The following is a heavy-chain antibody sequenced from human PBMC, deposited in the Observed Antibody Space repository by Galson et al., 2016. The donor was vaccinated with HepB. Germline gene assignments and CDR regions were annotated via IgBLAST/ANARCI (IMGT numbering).Heavy chain of an antibody. J-gene: IGHJ4*02. D-gene: IGHD2-2*01. CDR2: IYYSGRT. CDR3: ARRAATMLSFHDY. V-gene: IGHV4-39*01. CDR1: GGSISSSSYY. Sequence: SETLSLTCTVSGGSISSSSYYWGWIRQPPGKGLEWIGYIYYSGRTYYNPSLKSRVTISVDTSKNQFSLELSSVTAADTAVYYCARRAATMLSFHDYWGQGTLVTVSS.